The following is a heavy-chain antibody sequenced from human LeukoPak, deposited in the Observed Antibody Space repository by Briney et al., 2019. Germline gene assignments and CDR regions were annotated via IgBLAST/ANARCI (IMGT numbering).Heavy chain of an antibody. V-gene: IGHV3-23*01. J-gene: IGHJ4*02. CDR2: ISGSGGST. CDR3: AKGGPYYYGSGSHEDY. CDR1: GFTFSSYW. Sequence: GGSLRLSCAASGFTFSSYWMSWVRQAPWKGLEWVSAISGSGGSTYYADSVKGRFTISRDNSKNTLYLQMNSLRAEDTAVYYCAKGGPYYYGSGSHEDYWGQGTLVTVSS. D-gene: IGHD3-10*01.